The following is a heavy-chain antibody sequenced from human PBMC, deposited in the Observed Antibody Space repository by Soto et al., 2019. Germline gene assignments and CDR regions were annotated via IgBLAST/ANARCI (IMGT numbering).Heavy chain of an antibody. D-gene: IGHD3-22*01. CDR2: IYCSGST. CDR1: GGSMSRYY. J-gene: IGHJ4*02. CDR3: ARLSDYYDSTGYPDRFFDY. V-gene: IGHV4-59*01. Sequence: SETLSLTCTVSGGSMSRYYWSWIRQPPGKGLEWIGYIYCSGSTDYNPSLKSRITISVATSKNQFSLKLSSVTTADTAVYYCARLSDYYDSTGYPDRFFDYWGQGALVTVS.